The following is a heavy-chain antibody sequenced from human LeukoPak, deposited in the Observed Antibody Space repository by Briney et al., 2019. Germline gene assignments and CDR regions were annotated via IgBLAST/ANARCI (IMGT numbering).Heavy chain of an antibody. D-gene: IGHD3-10*01. Sequence: ASVKLSCKASGYTFTSYDINWVRQATGQGLERMGWMNPNSGNTGYAQKFQGRVTMTRNTSISTAYMELSSLRSEDTAVDYCARVYYYGSGSYYNYWGQGTLVTVSS. CDR2: MNPNSGNT. CDR1: GYTFTSYD. CDR3: ARVYYYGSGSYYNY. V-gene: IGHV1-8*01. J-gene: IGHJ4*02.